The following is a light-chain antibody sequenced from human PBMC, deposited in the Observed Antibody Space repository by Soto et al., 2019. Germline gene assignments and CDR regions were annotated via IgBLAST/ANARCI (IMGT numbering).Light chain of an antibody. J-gene: IGLJ3*02. Sequence: QSVLTQPPSASGTPGQRVTISCSGSSSNIGANIVNWYQQFPGTAPKLLIYSNNQRPSGVPDRFSGSKSGTSASLAISGLQSEDEADYFCAAWDDSLNGPLFGGGTKLTVL. CDR1: SSNIGANI. V-gene: IGLV1-44*01. CDR2: SNN. CDR3: AAWDDSLNGPL.